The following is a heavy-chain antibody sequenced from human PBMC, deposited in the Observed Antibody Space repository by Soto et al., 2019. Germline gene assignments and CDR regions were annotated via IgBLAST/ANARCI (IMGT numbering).Heavy chain of an antibody. V-gene: IGHV3-11*06. Sequence: VQLVDSGGGLVQPGGSLRLSCEASGFTFTDYHMSWIRQAPGKGLEWVALISETGSHTVYAESVQGRFSISRDNARPSVFLQMNSLRSEDTAVYFCARSLRATSTLTLWRQGTPVTVTS. CDR1: GFTFTDYH. CDR2: ISETGSHT. CDR3: ARSLRATSTLTL. D-gene: IGHD2-15*01. J-gene: IGHJ4*02.